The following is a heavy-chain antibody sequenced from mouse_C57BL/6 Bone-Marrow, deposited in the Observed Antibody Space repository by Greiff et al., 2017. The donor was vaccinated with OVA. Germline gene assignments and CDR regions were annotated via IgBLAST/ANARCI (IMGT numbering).Heavy chain of an antibody. D-gene: IGHD1-1*01. CDR1: GYAFTNYL. V-gene: IGHV1-54*01. Sequence: QVQLQQSGAELVRPGTSVKVSCKASGYAFTNYLIEWVKQRPGQGLEWIGVINPGSGGTNYNEKFKGKATLTADKSSSTAYMQLSSLTSEDSAVYFCARGPFITTVVADWYFDVWGTGTTVTVSS. CDR3: ARGPFITTVVADWYFDV. CDR2: INPGSGGT. J-gene: IGHJ1*03.